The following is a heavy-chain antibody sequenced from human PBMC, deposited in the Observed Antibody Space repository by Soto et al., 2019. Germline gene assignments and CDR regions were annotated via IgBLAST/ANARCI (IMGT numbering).Heavy chain of an antibody. J-gene: IGHJ4*02. CDR2: IYHSGST. V-gene: IGHV4-30-2*01. D-gene: IGHD5-18*01. CDR3: ARASSGYSYGYFDY. Sequence: PSETLSLTCAVSGGSISSGGYSWSWIRQPPGKGLEWIGYIYHSGSTYYNPSLKSRVTISVDRSKNQFSLKLSSVTAADTAVYYCARASSGYSYGYFDYWGRGTLVTVSS. CDR1: GGSISSGGYS.